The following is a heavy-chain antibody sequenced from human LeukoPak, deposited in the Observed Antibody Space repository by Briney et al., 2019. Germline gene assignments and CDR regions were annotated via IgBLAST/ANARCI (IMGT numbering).Heavy chain of an antibody. CDR3: IRTGGYCGDGSCYRGDY. D-gene: IGHD2-15*01. J-gene: IGHJ4*02. CDR1: GYSFPTYW. CDR2: VYPGDSST. V-gene: IGHV5-51*01. Sequence: GESLKISCKGSGYSFPTYWIGLVRQMPGKGLEWMGIVYPGDSSTRYSPSFQGQVTISADRSITTAYLQWSSLKASDTAIYYCIRTGGYCGDGSCYRGDYWGQGTLVTVSS.